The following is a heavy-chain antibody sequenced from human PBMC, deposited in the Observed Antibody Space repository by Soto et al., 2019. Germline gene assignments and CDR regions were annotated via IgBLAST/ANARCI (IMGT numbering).Heavy chain of an antibody. D-gene: IGHD3-3*01. Sequence: SETLSLTCTVSGGAINSYYWTWIRQPAGKGLEWIGRIYSSGSTKYNPSLQSRVTMSLDTSKSQFSLRLTSVTAADTAVYYCARGQRFSDWFDPWGQGTLVTVSS. CDR2: IYSSGST. CDR3: ARGQRFSDWFDP. CDR1: GGAINSYY. V-gene: IGHV4-4*07. J-gene: IGHJ5*02.